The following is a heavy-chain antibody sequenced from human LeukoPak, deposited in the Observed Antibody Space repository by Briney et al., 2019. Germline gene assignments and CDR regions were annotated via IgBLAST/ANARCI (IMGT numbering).Heavy chain of an antibody. CDR3: ARHRSGSYWRAFDI. Sequence: SETLSLTCTVSGGSISSYYWSWIRQPPGKGLEWIGYIYYSGSTNYNPSLKSRVTISVDTSKNQFSLKLSSVTAADTAVYYCARHRSGSYWRAFDIWGQGTMVTVSS. J-gene: IGHJ3*02. D-gene: IGHD1-26*01. CDR2: IYYSGST. V-gene: IGHV4-59*08. CDR1: GGSISSYY.